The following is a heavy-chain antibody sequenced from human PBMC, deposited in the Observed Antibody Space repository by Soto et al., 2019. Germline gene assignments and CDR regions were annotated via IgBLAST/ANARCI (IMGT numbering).Heavy chain of an antibody. D-gene: IGHD3-10*01. CDR2: IKSKTHGGAI. CDR1: GFTFSNAW. Sequence: EVQLVESGGGLVKPGGSLRLSCAGSGFTFSNAWMSWVRQAPGKGLEWVGRIKSKTHGGAINYAAPVNGRFSILRDDYRNRLYLQMNSLKTEDTAVYYCTTDEGSGKGYYYGMDVWGQGTTVTVSS. V-gene: IGHV3-15*01. CDR3: TTDEGSGKGYYYGMDV. J-gene: IGHJ6*02.